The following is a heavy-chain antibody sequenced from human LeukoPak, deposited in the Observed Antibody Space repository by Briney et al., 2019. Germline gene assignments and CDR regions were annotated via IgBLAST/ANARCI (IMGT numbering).Heavy chain of an antibody. CDR2: VYYSGST. V-gene: IGHV4-39*01. Sequence: SETLSLTCTVSSGSIGSSSNYWGWIRQAPGKGLEWIGNVYYSGSTFYNPSLKSRVTISVDTSKNQFSLKLRSVTAAHTAIYYCARASLNLISGNCFDPGGKGPLATASS. D-gene: IGHD1-14*01. J-gene: IGHJ5*02. CDR3: ARASLNLISGNCFDP. CDR1: SGSIGSSSNY.